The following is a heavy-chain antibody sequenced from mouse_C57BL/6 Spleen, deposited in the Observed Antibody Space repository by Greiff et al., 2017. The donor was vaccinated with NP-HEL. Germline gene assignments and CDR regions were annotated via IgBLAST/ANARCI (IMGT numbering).Heavy chain of an antibody. CDR1: GFTFSSYA. CDR2: ISDGGSYT. D-gene: IGHD2-5*01. CDR3: ARDGNSNYDWYFDV. Sequence: EVMLVESGGGLVKPGGSLKLSCAASGFTFSSYAMSWVRQTPEKRLEWVATISDGGSYTYYPDNVKGRFTISRDNAKNNLYLQMSHLKSEDTAMYYCARDGNSNYDWYFDVWGTGTTVTVSS. J-gene: IGHJ1*03. V-gene: IGHV5-4*01.